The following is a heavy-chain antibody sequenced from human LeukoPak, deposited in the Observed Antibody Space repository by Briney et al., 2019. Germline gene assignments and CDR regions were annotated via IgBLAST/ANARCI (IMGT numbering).Heavy chain of an antibody. CDR1: GGSISSGSYY. Sequence: SETLSLTCTVSGGSISSGSYYWSWIRQPAGKGLEWIGHIYTSGSTNYNPSLKSRVTMSVDTSKNQFSLKLSSVTAADTAVYYCARDRHLGQLTPLDIWGQGTMVTVSS. D-gene: IGHD5-18*01. V-gene: IGHV4-61*09. J-gene: IGHJ3*02. CDR3: ARDRHLGQLTPLDI. CDR2: IYTSGST.